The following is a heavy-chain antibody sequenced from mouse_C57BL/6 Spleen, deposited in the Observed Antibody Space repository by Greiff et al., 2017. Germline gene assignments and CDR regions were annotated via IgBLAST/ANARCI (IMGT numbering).Heavy chain of an antibody. J-gene: IGHJ2*01. D-gene: IGHD1-1*01. CDR3: AKDPDYYCGSSPHDYYY. V-gene: IGHV1-55*01. Sequence: QVQLQQPGAELVKPGASVKMSCKASGYTFTSYWITWVKQRPGQGLEWIGDIYPGSGSTNYNEKFKSKATLTVDTSSSTAYMQLSSLTSEDSAVYDGAKDPDYYCGSSPHDYYYGGQGTTLTVAS. CDR2: IYPGSGST. CDR1: GYTFTSYW.